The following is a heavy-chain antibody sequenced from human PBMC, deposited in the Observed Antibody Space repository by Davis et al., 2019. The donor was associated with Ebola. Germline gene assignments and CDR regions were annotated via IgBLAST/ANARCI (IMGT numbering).Heavy chain of an antibody. Sequence: GGSLRLSCAASGFTFSSYAMHWVRQAPGKGLEWVAAVSYDGTNTYYADSVKGRFTISRDNSKKTLYLQMNSLRAEDTAVYYCAKSGLSFGVVKYHYGMDVWGKGTTVTVSS. D-gene: IGHD3-3*01. CDR1: GFTFSSYA. V-gene: IGHV3-30-3*02. CDR3: AKSGLSFGVVKYHYGMDV. CDR2: VSYDGTNT. J-gene: IGHJ6*04.